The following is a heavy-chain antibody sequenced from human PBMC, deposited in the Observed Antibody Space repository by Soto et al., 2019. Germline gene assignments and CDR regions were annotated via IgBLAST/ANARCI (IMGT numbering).Heavy chain of an antibody. D-gene: IGHD2-2*01. V-gene: IGHV1-18*04. CDR3: ASAFDCSSTSCYYYDGMDV. Sequence: ASVQVSCKASGYTFSSYGISWVRQAPGQGLEWMGMISAYNGNTNYAQKVQGRVTMTTDTSTSTAYMELRSLRSDDTAVYYCASAFDCSSTSCYYYDGMDVWGQGTTVTVSS. J-gene: IGHJ6*02. CDR2: ISAYNGNT. CDR1: GYTFSSYG.